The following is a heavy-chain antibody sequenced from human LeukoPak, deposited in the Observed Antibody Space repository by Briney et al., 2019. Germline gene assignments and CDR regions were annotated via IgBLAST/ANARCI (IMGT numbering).Heavy chain of an antibody. CDR2: INAGNGNT. V-gene: IGHV1-3*01. D-gene: IGHD6-13*01. J-gene: IGHJ5*02. CDR1: GYTFTSYA. CDR3: ARDRSSSWYNWFDP. Sequence: ASVKVSCKASGYTFTSYAMHWVRQAPGQRLEWMGWINAGNGNTKYSQKFLGRVTITRDTSASTAYMELSSLRSEDTAVYYCARDRSSSWYNWFDPWGQGTLVTVSS.